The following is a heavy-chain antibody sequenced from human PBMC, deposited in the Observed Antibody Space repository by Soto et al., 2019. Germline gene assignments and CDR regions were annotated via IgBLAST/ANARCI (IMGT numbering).Heavy chain of an antibody. CDR3: VKGGWLDF. CDR1: GFTFKTFE. Sequence: EVQLLESGGGLVQPGGSLRLSCAASGFTFKTFEMSWVRQAPGRGLEWVSFISDDGTRTYYADAVKGRFTISRDNSKYTLYLQMNSLTVEDTAVYACVKGGWLDFWGQGTLVTVS. CDR2: ISDDGTRT. D-gene: IGHD3-16*01. J-gene: IGHJ5*01. V-gene: IGHV3-23*01.